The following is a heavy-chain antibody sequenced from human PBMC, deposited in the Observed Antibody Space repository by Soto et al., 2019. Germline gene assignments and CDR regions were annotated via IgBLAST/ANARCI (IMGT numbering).Heavy chain of an antibody. D-gene: IGHD2-2*02. CDR3: AMEYCSSTSCYRDY. CDR2: IIPILGIA. CDR1: GGTFSSYT. Sequence: QVQLVQSGVEVKKPGSSVKVSCKASGGTFSSYTISWVRQAPGQGLEWMGRIIPILGIANYAQKFQGRVTITADKSTSTAYMELSSLRSEDTAVSYCAMEYCSSTSCYRDYWGQGTLVTVSS. V-gene: IGHV1-69*02. J-gene: IGHJ4*02.